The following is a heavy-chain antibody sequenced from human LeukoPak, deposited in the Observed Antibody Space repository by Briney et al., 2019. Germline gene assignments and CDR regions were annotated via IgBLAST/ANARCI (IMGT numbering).Heavy chain of an antibody. D-gene: IGHD4-11*01. CDR3: ARAAYRSSGDFDY. CDR1: GGSISSYY. CDR2: IYYSGST. J-gene: IGHJ4*02. V-gene: IGHV4-59*01. Sequence: SETLSLTCTVSGGSISSYYWSWIRQPPGKGLEWIGYIYYSGSTNYNPSLKSRVTISVDTSKNQFSLKLSSVTAADTAVYYCARAAYRSSGDFDYWGQGTLVTVSS.